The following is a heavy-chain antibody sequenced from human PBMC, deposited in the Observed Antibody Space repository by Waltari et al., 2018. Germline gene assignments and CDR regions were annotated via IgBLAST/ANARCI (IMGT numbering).Heavy chain of an antibody. D-gene: IGHD6-19*01. CDR3: ARDCGSGCFDY. CDR2: INKDGSEK. V-gene: IGHV3-7*01. CDR1: GFTFSNNW. Sequence: EVQLVESGGGLVQPGGSLRLSWAVSGFTFSNNWMSWVRQAPGKGLEWVANINKDGSEKYYVDSVKGRFTISRDNAKNSLFLQMNSLRAEDTAVYYCARDCGSGCFDYWGQGTLVTVSS. J-gene: IGHJ4*02.